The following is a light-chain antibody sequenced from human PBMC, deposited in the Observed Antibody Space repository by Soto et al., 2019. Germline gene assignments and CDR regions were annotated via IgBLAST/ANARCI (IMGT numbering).Light chain of an antibody. CDR1: NIGGKS. CDR3: QVWDTGSDHAV. Sequence: SYALTQPPSVSVAPGQTARVTCGGSNIGGKSVHWYQQRPGQAPVLVVYDDSDRPSGIPERFSGSNSGNTATLTISRVEAGDEAAYYCQVWDTGSDHAVFGTGTKLTVL. CDR2: DDS. J-gene: IGLJ1*01. V-gene: IGLV3-21*02.